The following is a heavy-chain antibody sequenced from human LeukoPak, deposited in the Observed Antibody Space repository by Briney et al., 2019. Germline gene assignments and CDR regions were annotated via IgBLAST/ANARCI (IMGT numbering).Heavy chain of an antibody. CDR2: ISSSSSYI. V-gene: IGHV3-21*01. CDR3: ARDPSPLGEYSSSSRSYYMDV. J-gene: IGHJ6*03. D-gene: IGHD6-6*01. Sequence: GGSLRLSCAASGFTFSSYSMNWVRQAPGKGLEWVSSISSSSSYIYYADSVKGRFTISRDNSKNTLYLQMNSLRAEDTAVYYCARDPSPLGEYSSSSRSYYMDVWGKGTTVTVSS. CDR1: GFTFSSYS.